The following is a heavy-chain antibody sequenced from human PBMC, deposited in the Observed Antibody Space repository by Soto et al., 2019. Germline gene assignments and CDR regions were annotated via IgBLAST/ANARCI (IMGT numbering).Heavy chain of an antibody. CDR3: ARDKGGYDYEY. J-gene: IGHJ4*02. D-gene: IGHD5-12*01. V-gene: IGHV3-20*01. Sequence: EVQLVESGGDVVRPGGSLRLSCAASGFTSDDYGMSWVRQAPGKGLEWVAGINWNGGHTNYADSVKGRFTISKDSAKNSLYLQMNSLRVEDTALYHCARDKGGYDYEYWGQGTLVTVSS. CDR1: GFTSDDYG. CDR2: INWNGGHT.